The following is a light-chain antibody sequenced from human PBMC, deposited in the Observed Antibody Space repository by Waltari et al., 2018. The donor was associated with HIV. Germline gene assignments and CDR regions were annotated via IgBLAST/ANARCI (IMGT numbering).Light chain of an antibody. Sequence: EIVMTQSPVTLSVSPGDRASLSCRASQSISNNLAWYQHKPGQAPRLLIYGASTRATGIPARFSGSGYGTDFTLSISSLQSEDFAVYYCQQYNKWPPLTFGGGTKVEIK. V-gene: IGKV3-15*01. CDR1: QSISNN. J-gene: IGKJ4*01. CDR3: QQYNKWPPLT. CDR2: GAS.